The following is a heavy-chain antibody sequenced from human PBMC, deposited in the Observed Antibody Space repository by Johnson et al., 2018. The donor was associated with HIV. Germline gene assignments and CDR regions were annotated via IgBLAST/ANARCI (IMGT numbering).Heavy chain of an antibody. Sequence: QVQLVESGGGVVQPGRSLRLSCEASGFSFSNYGMHWVRQAPGKGLEWVAVISYDGSNKYYADSVRGRITISRDNSKNTLYLQMNSLRAEDTAVYYCARERFSDMLTGYHAFDVWGQGTMVTVSS. CDR1: GFSFSNYG. CDR2: ISYDGSNK. D-gene: IGHD3-9*01. CDR3: ARERFSDMLTGYHAFDV. V-gene: IGHV3-30*03. J-gene: IGHJ3*01.